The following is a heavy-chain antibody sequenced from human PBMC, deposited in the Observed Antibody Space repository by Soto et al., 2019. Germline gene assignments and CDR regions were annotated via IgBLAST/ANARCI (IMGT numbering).Heavy chain of an antibody. J-gene: IGHJ6*02. CDR1: GGSISSGDSY. CDR2: IYYSGTS. CDR3: ARDEKNSDYYDGMDV. D-gene: IGHD3-10*01. Sequence: SETLSLTCTVSGGSISSGDSYWSCVRQPPGKGLEWIGYIYYSGTSYYNPSLKSRVTFSVDTSKNEFSLKLSSVTAADTAVYYCARDEKNSDYYDGMDVWGQGTTVTVSS. V-gene: IGHV4-30-4*01.